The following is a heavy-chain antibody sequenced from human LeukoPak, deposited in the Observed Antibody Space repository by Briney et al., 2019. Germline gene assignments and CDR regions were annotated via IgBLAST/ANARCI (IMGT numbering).Heavy chain of an antibody. CDR1: RFSFGAYP. D-gene: IGHD1-26*01. CDR3: AKSLLTTASGTGRAFDI. Sequence: GGSLRLSCAASRFSFGAYPMGWVRRAPGKGLEWVSGISASGDVTFHADPVKGRFTISRDNSKNTLYLQMNSLRAEDTAEYYCAKSLLTTASGTGRAFDIWGQGTMVTVSS. J-gene: IGHJ3*02. V-gene: IGHV3-23*01. CDR2: ISASGDVT.